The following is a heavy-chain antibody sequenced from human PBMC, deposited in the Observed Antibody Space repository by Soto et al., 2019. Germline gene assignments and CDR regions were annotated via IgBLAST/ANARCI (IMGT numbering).Heavy chain of an antibody. J-gene: IGHJ4*02. CDR1: GYTFTSYY. D-gene: IGHD6-13*01. Sequence: EASVKVSCKASGYTFTSYYMHWVRQAPGQGLEWMGIINPSGGSTSYAQKFQGRVTMTRDTSTSTVYMELSSLRSEDTAVYYCARNRAGIAAAGNLFDYWGQGTLVTVSS. CDR3: ARNRAGIAAAGNLFDY. V-gene: IGHV1-46*01. CDR2: INPSGGST.